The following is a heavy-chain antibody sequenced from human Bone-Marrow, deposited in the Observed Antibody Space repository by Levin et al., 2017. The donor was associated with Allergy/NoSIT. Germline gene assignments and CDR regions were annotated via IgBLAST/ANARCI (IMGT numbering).Heavy chain of an antibody. CDR2: LSSDGSSK. J-gene: IGHJ4*02. Sequence: LSLTCAASGFTFRSSAMHWVRQAPGKGLQWVAVLSSDGSSKYYGDSVKGRFTISRDNSKNTLFLQMNSLRREDTALYYCAPDPLWDDDWGQGTLVTVSS. V-gene: IGHV3-30*01. CDR3: APDPLWDDD. CDR1: GFTFRSSA. D-gene: IGHD1-26*01.